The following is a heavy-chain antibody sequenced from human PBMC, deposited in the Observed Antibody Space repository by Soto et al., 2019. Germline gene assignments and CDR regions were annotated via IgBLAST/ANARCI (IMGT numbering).Heavy chain of an antibody. V-gene: IGHV1-18*01. D-gene: IGHD1-26*01. J-gene: IGHJ5*02. Sequence: QVQLVQSGAEVKKPGASVKVSCKASGYTFNSYGISWLRQAPGQGLEWMGWISAYDGDTKYAQKFQGRVTMTTDTSTSTGNLEVRSLRSGDAAVYYCARSSGTSYIWCDPWGQGTLVTVSS. CDR3: ARSSGTSYIWCDP. CDR2: ISAYDGDT. CDR1: GYTFNSYG.